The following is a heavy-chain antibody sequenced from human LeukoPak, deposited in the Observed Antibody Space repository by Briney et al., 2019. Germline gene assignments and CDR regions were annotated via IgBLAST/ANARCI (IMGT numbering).Heavy chain of an antibody. J-gene: IGHJ1*01. D-gene: IGHD6-13*01. CDR1: GFSLSTTGVG. CDR2: IYWNDDK. V-gene: IGHV2-5*01. CDR3: AHSSSWYLSFQH. Sequence: ESGPTLVKPTQTLTLTCTFSGFSLSTTGVGVGWIRQPPGKALEWLALIYWNDDKRYSPSLKSRLTITKDSSKNQVVLIMTNMDPVDTATYYWAHSSSWYLSFQHWGQGTLVTVSS.